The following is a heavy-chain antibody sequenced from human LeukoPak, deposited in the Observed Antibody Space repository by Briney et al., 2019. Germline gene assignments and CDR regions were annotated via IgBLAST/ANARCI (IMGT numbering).Heavy chain of an antibody. J-gene: IGHJ4*02. V-gene: IGHV3-7*01. CDR2: IKQDGSEK. CDR3: ARDKVGGSMAGSNFDY. D-gene: IGHD6-19*01. CDR1: GFTFSSYE. Sequence: GGSLRLSCAASGFTFSSYEMNWVRQAPGKGLEWVANIKQDGSEKYYVDSVKGRFTISRDNAKNSLFLQMNSLRGEDTAVYYCARDKVGGSMAGSNFDYWGQGTLVTVSS.